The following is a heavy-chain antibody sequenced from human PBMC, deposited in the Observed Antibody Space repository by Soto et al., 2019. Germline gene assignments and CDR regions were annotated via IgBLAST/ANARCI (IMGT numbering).Heavy chain of an antibody. J-gene: IGHJ4*02. CDR2: FDPEDGET. D-gene: IGHD6-13*01. CDR1: GYTLTELS. CDR3: ATDASSSWTFDY. Sequence: ASVKVSCKVSGYTLTELSMHWVRQAPGKGLEWMGGFDPEDGETIYAQKFQGRVTMTEDTSTDTAYMELSSLRSEDTAVYYCATDASSSWTFDYWGQGTLVTVSS. V-gene: IGHV1-24*01.